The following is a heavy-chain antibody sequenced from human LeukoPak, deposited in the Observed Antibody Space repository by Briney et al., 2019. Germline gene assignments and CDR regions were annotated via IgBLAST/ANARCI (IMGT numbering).Heavy chain of an antibody. CDR3: ARSRWLDAFDY. J-gene: IGHJ4*02. CDR2: INSDGSTT. CDR1: GFTFSSYW. Sequence: GGSLRLSCAASGFTFSSYWMHWVRQAPGKGLVWVSRINSDGSTTNYADSVKGRFTISRDNAKNTLYLQMDSLRADDTAVYYCARSRWLDAFDYWGQGTLVTVSS. D-gene: IGHD4-23*01. V-gene: IGHV3-74*01.